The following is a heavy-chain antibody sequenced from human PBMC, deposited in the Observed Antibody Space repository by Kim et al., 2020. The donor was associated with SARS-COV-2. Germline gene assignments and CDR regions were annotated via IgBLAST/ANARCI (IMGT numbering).Heavy chain of an antibody. CDR2: TSYDGSYN. D-gene: IGHD4-17*01. Sequence: GGSLRLSCAPTRFAISDYGFHWVRQAPGKGLEWVAVTSYDGSYNDYAASVKGRFSVSRDKSRNMVYLQMNGLTQEDAAIYYCSISTTGEGMDVWGPGTT. V-gene: IGHV3-30*03. CDR3: SISTTGEGMDV. CDR1: RFAISDYG. J-gene: IGHJ6*02.